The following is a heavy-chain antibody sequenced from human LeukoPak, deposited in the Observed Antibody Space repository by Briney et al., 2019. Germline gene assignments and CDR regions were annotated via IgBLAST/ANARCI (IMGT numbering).Heavy chain of an antibody. D-gene: IGHD2-2*01. CDR1: GGSISSYY. CDR3: ARELKPGMPAPYNWFDP. V-gene: IGHV4-4*07. CDR2: IYTSGST. Sequence: SETLSLTCTVSGGSISSYYWSWIRQPAGKGLAWIGRIYTSGSTNYNPSLKSRVTMSVDTSKNQFSLKLSSVTAADTAVYYCARELKPGMPAPYNWFDPWGQGTLVTVSS. J-gene: IGHJ5*02.